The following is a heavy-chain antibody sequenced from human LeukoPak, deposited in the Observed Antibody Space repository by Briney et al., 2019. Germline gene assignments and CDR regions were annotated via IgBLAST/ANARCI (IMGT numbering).Heavy chain of an antibody. CDR3: AKDPSGYSGYTDY. J-gene: IGHJ4*02. D-gene: IGHD5-12*01. CDR2: IKQDGSEK. Sequence: QPGGSLGLSCAASGFTFSSYWMSWVRQAPGKGLEWVANIKQDGSEKYYVDSVKGRFTISRDNAKNSLYLQMNSLRAEDTAVYYCAKDPSGYSGYTDYWGQGTLVTVSS. V-gene: IGHV3-7*01. CDR1: GFTFSSYW.